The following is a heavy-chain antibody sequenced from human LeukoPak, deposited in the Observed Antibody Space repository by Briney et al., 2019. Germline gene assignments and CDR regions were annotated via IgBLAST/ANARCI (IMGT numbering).Heavy chain of an antibody. V-gene: IGHV1-2*02. CDR1: GYTFTGYY. Sequence: RASVKVSCKASGYTFTGYYMHWVRQASGQGLEWMGWINPNSGGTNYAQKFQGRVTITADESTSTAYMELSSLRSEDTAVYYYARVQVGATATLDYWGQGTLVTVSS. D-gene: IGHD1-26*01. CDR2: INPNSGGT. CDR3: ARVQVGATATLDY. J-gene: IGHJ4*02.